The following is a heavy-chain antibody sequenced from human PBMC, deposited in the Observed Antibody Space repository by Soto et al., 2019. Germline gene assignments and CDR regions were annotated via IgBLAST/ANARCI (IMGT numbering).Heavy chain of an antibody. CDR3: ARVYCSGGSCSYFDY. CDR2: IYYSGST. CDR1: GGSVSSGSYY. J-gene: IGHJ4*02. D-gene: IGHD2-15*01. Sequence: QVQLQESGPGLVKPSETLSLTCTVSGGSVSSGSYYWSWFRQPPGKGLEWIGYIYYSGSTNYNPYLQSRVTISVDKSKNQFSLKLSSVTDADTAVYYCARVYCSGGSCSYFDYWGQGTLVTVSS. V-gene: IGHV4-61*01.